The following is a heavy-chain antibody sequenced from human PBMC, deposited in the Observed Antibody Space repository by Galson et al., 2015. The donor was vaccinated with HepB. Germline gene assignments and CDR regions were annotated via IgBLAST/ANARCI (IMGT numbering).Heavy chain of an antibody. V-gene: IGHV3-48*02. D-gene: IGHD3-3*01. CDR3: ARAYYDFWSGYYHWFDP. Sequence: LRLSCAASGFTFSSYSMNWVRQAPGKGLEWVSYISSSSSTIYYADSVKGRFTISRDNAKNSLYLQMDSLRDEDTAVYYCARAYYDFWSGYYHWFDPWGQGTLVTVSS. CDR1: GFTFSSYS. CDR2: ISSSSSTI. J-gene: IGHJ5*02.